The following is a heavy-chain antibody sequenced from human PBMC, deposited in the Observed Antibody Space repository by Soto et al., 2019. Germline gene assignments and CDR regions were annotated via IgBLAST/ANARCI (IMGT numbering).Heavy chain of an antibody. CDR3: AREDCSGGSCYSRKDYYYYYYMDV. J-gene: IGHJ6*03. Sequence: EVQLVESGGGLVQPGGSLRLSCAASGFTFSSYWMSWVRQAPGKGLEWVANIKQDGSEKYYVDSVKGRFTISRDNAKNSLYLQMNSPRAEDTAVYYCAREDCSGGSCYSRKDYYYYYYMDVWGKGTTVTVSS. V-gene: IGHV3-7*01. CDR1: GFTFSSYW. CDR2: IKQDGSEK. D-gene: IGHD2-15*01.